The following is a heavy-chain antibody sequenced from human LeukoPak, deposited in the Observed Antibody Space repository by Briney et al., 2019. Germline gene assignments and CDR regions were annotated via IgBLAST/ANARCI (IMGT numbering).Heavy chain of an antibody. CDR2: ISPSGPDT. J-gene: IGHJ4*02. CDR1: GFTFNSYA. CDR3: AKRGGYETMAAFDY. V-gene: IGHV3-23*01. D-gene: IGHD3-10*01. Sequence: GGSLRLSCAASGFTFNSYAMSWVRQAPGKGLEWVSAISPSGPDTYYADSVKGRFTISSDNSKNTLYLQMSSLRAEDSAVYYCAKRGGYETMAAFDYWGQGTLVTVSS.